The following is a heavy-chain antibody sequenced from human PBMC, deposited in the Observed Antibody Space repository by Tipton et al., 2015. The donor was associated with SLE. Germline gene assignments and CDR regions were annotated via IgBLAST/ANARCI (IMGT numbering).Heavy chain of an antibody. CDR3: AREKPYDSSGSSSINAFDI. J-gene: IGHJ3*02. CDR1: GGSINNYY. D-gene: IGHD3-22*01. V-gene: IGHV4-59*01. Sequence: TLSLTCTVSGGSINNYYWSWIRQSPGRGLEWIGYIYHSGTTTYNPSLKSRVTISVDTSKNQFSLMVSSVTATDTAMYYCAREKPYDSSGSSSINAFDIWGQGTMVTVSS. CDR2: IYHSGTT.